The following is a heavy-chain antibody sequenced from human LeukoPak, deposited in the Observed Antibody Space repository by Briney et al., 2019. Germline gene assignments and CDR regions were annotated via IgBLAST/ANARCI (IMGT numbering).Heavy chain of an antibody. CDR1: GFTFSSYA. D-gene: IGHD3-10*02. CDR2: IGSDGKT. J-gene: IGHJ6*02. CDR3: ARDLHYYVAMGV. Sequence: GGSLRLSCTASGFTFSSYAMNWVRQAPGKGLEWVSSIGSDGKTHYSESVKGRFAISRDNSKSMLFLQLNSLRAEDTALYYCARDLHYYVAMGVWGQGTTVTVSS. V-gene: IGHV3-23*01.